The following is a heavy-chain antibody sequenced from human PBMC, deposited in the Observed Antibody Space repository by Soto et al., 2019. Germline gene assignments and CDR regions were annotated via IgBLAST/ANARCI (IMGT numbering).Heavy chain of an antibody. CDR3: ARVPLWFGELSYNWFDP. J-gene: IGHJ5*02. CDR2: ISAYNGNT. Sequence: QVQLVQSGAEVKKPGASVKVSCKASGYTFTSYGITWVRQAPGQGLEWMGWISAYNGNTNYAQKLQGRVTMTTDTSTSTAYMELRSLRSDDTAVYYCARVPLWFGELSYNWFDPWGQGTLVTVSS. CDR1: GYTFTSYG. D-gene: IGHD3-10*01. V-gene: IGHV1-18*01.